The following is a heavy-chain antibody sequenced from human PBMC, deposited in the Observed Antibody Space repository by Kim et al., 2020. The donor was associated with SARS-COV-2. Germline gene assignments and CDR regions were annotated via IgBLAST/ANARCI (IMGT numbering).Heavy chain of an antibody. CDR1: GGSISSYY. Sequence: SETLSLTCTVSGGSISSYYWSWIRQPPGKGLEWIGYIYYSGSTNYNPSLKSRVTISVDTSKNQFSLKLSSVTAADTAVYYCARDRAARRFWFDPWGQGTLVTVSS. D-gene: IGHD6-6*01. J-gene: IGHJ5*02. V-gene: IGHV4-59*13. CDR3: ARDRAARRFWFDP. CDR2: IYYSGST.